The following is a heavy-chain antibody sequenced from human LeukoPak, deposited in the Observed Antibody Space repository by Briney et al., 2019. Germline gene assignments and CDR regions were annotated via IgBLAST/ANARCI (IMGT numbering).Heavy chain of an antibody. V-gene: IGHV3-74*01. CDR1: GFTFSRNW. D-gene: IGHD3-3*01. CDR2: ISSDGTRT. CDR3: ARVGDYDFWSGDYFYYYGLDV. Sequence: GSLRLSCVASGFTFSRNWMHWVRQAPGKGLVWVSRISSDGTRTNYADSVKGRFTISRDNAKNTLYLQMTSLRTEDTAIYYCARVGDYDFWSGDYFYYYGLDVWGQGTTVTVSS. J-gene: IGHJ6*02.